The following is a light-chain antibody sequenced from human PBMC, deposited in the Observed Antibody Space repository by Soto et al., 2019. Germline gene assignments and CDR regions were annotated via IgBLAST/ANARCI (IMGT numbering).Light chain of an antibody. CDR3: QQYGSSSTWT. CDR1: QSVRSNF. J-gene: IGKJ1*01. V-gene: IGKV3-20*01. CDR2: GAS. Sequence: EVVLTQSPGTLSLSPGNRATLSCRASQSVRSNFLAWYQQKPGQAPRLLIYGASSRATGIPDRFSGSGSGTDFTLTISRLEPEDFAVYYCQQYGSSSTWTFGQGTKVDI.